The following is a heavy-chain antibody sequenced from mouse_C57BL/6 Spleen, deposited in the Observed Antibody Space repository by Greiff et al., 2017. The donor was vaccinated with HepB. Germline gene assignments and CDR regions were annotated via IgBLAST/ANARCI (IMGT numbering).Heavy chain of an antibody. V-gene: IGHV1-22*01. J-gene: IGHJ4*01. Sequence: VQLKQSGPELVKPGASVKMSCKASGYTFTDYNMHWVKQSHGKSLEWIGYINPNNGGTSYNQKFKGKATLTVNKSSSTAYMELRSLTSEDSAVYYCAREGCNYYGSSYDYAMDYWGQGTSVTVSS. D-gene: IGHD1-1*01. CDR2: INPNNGGT. CDR3: AREGCNYYGSSYDYAMDY. CDR1: GYTFTDYN.